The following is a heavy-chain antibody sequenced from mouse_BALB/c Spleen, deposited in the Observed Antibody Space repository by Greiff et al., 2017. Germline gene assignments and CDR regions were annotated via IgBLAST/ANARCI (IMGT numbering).Heavy chain of an antibody. J-gene: IGHJ2*01. CDR1: GFTFSSYA. CDR2: ISSGGST. Sequence: EVNVVESGGGLVKPGGSLKLSCAASGFTFSSYAMSWVRQTPEKRLEWVASISSGGSTYYPDSVKGRFTISRDNARNILYLQMSSLRSEDTAMYYCARGSLPGDYWGQGTTLTVSS. CDR3: ARGSLPGDY. V-gene: IGHV5-6-5*01. D-gene: IGHD3-1*01.